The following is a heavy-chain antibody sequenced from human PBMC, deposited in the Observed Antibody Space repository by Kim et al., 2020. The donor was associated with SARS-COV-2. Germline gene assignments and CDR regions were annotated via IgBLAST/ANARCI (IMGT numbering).Heavy chain of an antibody. J-gene: IGHJ4*02. CDR3: ARGDVLRYFDWEYYFDY. Sequence: ASVKVSCKASGYTFTSYGISWVRQAPGQGLEWMGWISAYNGNTNYAQKLQGRVTMTTDTSTSTAYMELRSLRSDDTAVYYCARGDVLRYFDWEYYFDYWGQGTLVTVSS. CDR2: ISAYNGNT. CDR1: GYTFTSYG. D-gene: IGHD3-9*01. V-gene: IGHV1-18*01.